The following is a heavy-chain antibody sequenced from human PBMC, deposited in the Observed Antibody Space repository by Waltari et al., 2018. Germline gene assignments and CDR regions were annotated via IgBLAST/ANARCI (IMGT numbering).Heavy chain of an antibody. Sequence: QVQLXESGXSLVKPGGALTLYCAASGFTFSDYYMSWVRPAPGKGLEXISYIXSTTTXTNNAHSVKGXFTISRDNAQNSLFLQMXSLRAEDTXVXYCXRQRTLHSSSDXWGQGTLVTVSS. V-gene: IGHV3-11*05. CDR3: XRQRTLHSSSDX. CDR1: GFTFSDYY. D-gene: IGHD4-4*01. J-gene: IGHJ4*02. CDR2: IXSTTTXT.